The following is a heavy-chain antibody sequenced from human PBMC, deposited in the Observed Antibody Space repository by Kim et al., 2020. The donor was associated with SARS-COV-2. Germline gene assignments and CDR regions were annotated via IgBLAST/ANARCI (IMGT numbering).Heavy chain of an antibody. CDR1: GFTFSSYG. J-gene: IGHJ6*02. CDR3: AKDQRSGQVRYYYYGMDV. CDR2: ISYDGSNK. V-gene: IGHV3-30*18. Sequence: GGSLRLSCAASGFTFSSYGMHWVRQAPGKGLEWVAVISYDGSNKYYADSVKGRFTISRDNSKNTLYLQMNSLRAEDTAVYYCAKDQRSGQVRYYYYGMDVWGQGTTVTVSS. D-gene: IGHD3-10*01.